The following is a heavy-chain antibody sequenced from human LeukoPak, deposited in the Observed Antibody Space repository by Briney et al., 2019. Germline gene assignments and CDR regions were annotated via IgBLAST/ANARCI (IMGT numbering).Heavy chain of an antibody. CDR1: GFTVSSNY. Sequence: GGSLRLSCAASGFTVSSNYMSWVRQAPGKGLEWVSVIYSGGSTYYADSVKGRFTISRDNSKNTLYLQMNSLRVEDTAVYYCARQDSSGWYSDHDAFDIWGQGTMVTVSS. CDR2: IYSGGST. CDR3: ARQDSSGWYSDHDAFDI. V-gene: IGHV3-66*04. J-gene: IGHJ3*02. D-gene: IGHD6-19*01.